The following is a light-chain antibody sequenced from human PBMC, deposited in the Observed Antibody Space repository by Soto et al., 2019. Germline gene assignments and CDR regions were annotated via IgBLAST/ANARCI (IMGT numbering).Light chain of an antibody. CDR3: QSYDSSLTGYVA. V-gene: IGLV2-11*01. CDR1: NSDVGAYTF. Sequence: QSVLTQPRSVSGSPGQSVTISCTGTNSDVGAYTFVSWYQQLPGKAPKLIISAVSYRPSGVPDRFSGSKSGNTASLTISGLQTEDEADYYCQSYDSSLTGYVAFGGGTKLTVL. CDR2: AVS. J-gene: IGLJ2*01.